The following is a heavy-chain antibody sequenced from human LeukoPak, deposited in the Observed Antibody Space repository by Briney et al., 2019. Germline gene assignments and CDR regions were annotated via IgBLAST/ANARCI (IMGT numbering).Heavy chain of an antibody. CDR3: ARDRGPTRAFDI. D-gene: IGHD5-24*01. CDR1: GFTVGSNY. J-gene: IGHJ3*02. Sequence: PGGSLRLSCAASGFTVGSNYMSWVRQAPGKGPEWVSVIYSGVPTYYADSVKGRFTISRDNSKNTLYLQMNSLRAEDTAVYYCARDRGPTRAFDIWGQGTMVTVS. V-gene: IGHV3-53*01. CDR2: IYSGVPT.